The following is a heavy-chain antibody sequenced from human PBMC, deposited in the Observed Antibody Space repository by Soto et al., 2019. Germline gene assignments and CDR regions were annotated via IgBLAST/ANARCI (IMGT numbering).Heavy chain of an antibody. Sequence: SETLSLTCTVSGGSIRSYYWSWIRQPPGKGLEWIGYIYYGGTTSYNPSLKSRVSISIDTSRNQFSLRLNSVTAADTAVYYCAREVQYWFDPWGQGTLVTVSS. V-gene: IGHV4-59*01. CDR3: AREVQYWFDP. CDR2: IYYGGTT. J-gene: IGHJ5*02. CDR1: GGSIRSYY. D-gene: IGHD4-4*01.